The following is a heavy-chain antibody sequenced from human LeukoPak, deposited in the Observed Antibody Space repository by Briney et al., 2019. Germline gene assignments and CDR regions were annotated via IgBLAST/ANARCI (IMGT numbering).Heavy chain of an antibody. Sequence: GGSLRLSCAASGFVFSHYWTTWVRQAPGKGLEWVANINQVGSEKYYVDPVKGRFTISRDNGKNSLYLQMNSLRAEDTAVYYCVTRDYQTEYWGQGALVTVSS. V-gene: IGHV3-7*01. CDR3: VTRDYQTEY. D-gene: IGHD3-16*01. CDR1: GFVFSHYW. CDR2: INQVGSEK. J-gene: IGHJ4*02.